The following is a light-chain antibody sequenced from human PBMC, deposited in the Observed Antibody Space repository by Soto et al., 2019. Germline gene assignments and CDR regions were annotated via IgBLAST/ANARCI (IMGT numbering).Light chain of an antibody. V-gene: IGKV1-39*01. Sequence: DIQMTQSPSSLSASVGDRVTITCRASQSISTYLNWYQQKPGKAPNLLIFAASTLKSGVPSRFSGSGSGTDFTLTITSLQPDDFATYYWQQRYRTPQTFGQGTNLAIK. CDR3: QQRYRTPQT. CDR1: QSISTY. CDR2: AAS. J-gene: IGKJ2*01.